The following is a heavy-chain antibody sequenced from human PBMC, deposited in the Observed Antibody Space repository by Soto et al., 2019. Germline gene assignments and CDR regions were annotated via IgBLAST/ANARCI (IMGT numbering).Heavy chain of an antibody. CDR1: EFTFSVFA. CDR2: ISGRGENT. V-gene: IGHV3-23*01. Sequence: EVQLLESGGGLVQPGGSLRLSCAASEFTFSVFAMSWVRQAPGKGLELVSTISGRGENTYYADSVKGRFTISRDNSKNTLNLQMNSLRGEDTAVYYCAKDRGTGDYGVNAVDIWGQGTMVTVAS. D-gene: IGHD7-27*01. J-gene: IGHJ3*02. CDR3: AKDRGTGDYGVNAVDI.